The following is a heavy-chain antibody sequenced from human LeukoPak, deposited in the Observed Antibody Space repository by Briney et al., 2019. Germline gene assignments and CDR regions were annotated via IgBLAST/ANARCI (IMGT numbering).Heavy chain of an antibody. V-gene: IGHV4-34*01. CDR3: VGGHDHIWGMSDY. D-gene: IGHD3-16*01. CDR1: GGSFTVYY. J-gene: IGHJ4*02. Sequence: SETLSPTCAVSGGSFTVYYWSWIRQSPGQGLEWIGEIFHTGSTIYNPSLESRVTISVDTSKSQFSLNLNSVTAADTAVYYCVGGHDHIWGMSDYWGRGTQVTVSS. CDR2: IFHTGST.